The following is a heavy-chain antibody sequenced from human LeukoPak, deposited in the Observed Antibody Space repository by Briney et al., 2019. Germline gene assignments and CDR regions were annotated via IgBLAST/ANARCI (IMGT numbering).Heavy chain of an antibody. V-gene: IGHV1-24*01. CDR2: FDPEDGET. Sequence: ASEKVSCKVSGYTLTELSMHWVRQAPGKGLEWMGGFDPEDGETIYAQKFQGRVTMTEDTSTDTAYMELSSLRSEDTAVCYCATVFYDSSGYWLDYWGQGTLVTVSS. J-gene: IGHJ4*02. CDR1: GYTLTELS. D-gene: IGHD3-22*01. CDR3: ATVFYDSSGYWLDY.